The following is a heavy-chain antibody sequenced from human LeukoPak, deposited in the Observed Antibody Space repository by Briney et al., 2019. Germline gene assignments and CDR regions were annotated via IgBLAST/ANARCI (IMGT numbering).Heavy chain of an antibody. J-gene: IGHJ4*02. Sequence: PGGSLRLSCAASGFTFSIYGMHWVRQAPGKGLEWVAVISYDGSNKYYADSVKGRFTISRDNSKNTLYLQMNSLRAEDTAVYYCLYSSSSGDYWGQGTLVIVSS. D-gene: IGHD6-13*01. CDR3: LYSSSSGDY. V-gene: IGHV3-30*03. CDR2: ISYDGSNK. CDR1: GFTFSIYG.